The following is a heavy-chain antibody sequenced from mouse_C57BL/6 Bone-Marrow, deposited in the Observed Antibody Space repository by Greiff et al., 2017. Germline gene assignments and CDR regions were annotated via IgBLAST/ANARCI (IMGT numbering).Heavy chain of an antibody. J-gene: IGHJ4*01. Sequence: DVMLVESGEGLVKPGGSLKLSCAASGFTFSSYAMSWVRQTPEKRLEWVAYISSGGDYIYYADTVKGRFTISRDNARNTLYLQMSSLKSEDTAMYYCTRAGDGYWRAMDYWGQGTSVTVSS. D-gene: IGHD2-3*01. V-gene: IGHV5-9-1*02. CDR2: ISSGGDYI. CDR1: GFTFSSYA. CDR3: TRAGDGYWRAMDY.